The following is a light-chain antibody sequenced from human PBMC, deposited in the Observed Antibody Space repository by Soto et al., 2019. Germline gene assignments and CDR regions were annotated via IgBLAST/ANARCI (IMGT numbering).Light chain of an antibody. CDR1: SSNIGSNT. J-gene: IGLJ1*01. CDR2: SNN. CDR3: SSFSRSTTLDYV. Sequence: QSVLTQPPSASGTPGQRVTISCSGSSSNIGSNTVNWYQQLPGTAPKLLIYSNNQRPSGVPDRFSGSKSGTSASLAISGLQAEDEADYYCSSFSRSTTLDYVFGTGTQLTVL. V-gene: IGLV1-44*01.